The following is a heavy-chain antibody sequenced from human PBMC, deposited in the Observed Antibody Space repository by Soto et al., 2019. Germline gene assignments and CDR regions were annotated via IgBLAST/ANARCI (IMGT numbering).Heavy chain of an antibody. CDR3: ARLETFGSLNWFHP. Sequence: AASVKVSCKASGYSFTNNDVSWVRQATGQGLEWMGWMNPGSGDTGYAQEFQGRVTMTRDISIATAYMELSSLRSDDTTIYYCARLETFGSLNWFHPSGQGTMVTVST. V-gene: IGHV1-8*01. CDR1: GYSFTNND. J-gene: IGHJ5*02. CDR2: MNPGSGDT. D-gene: IGHD3-16*01.